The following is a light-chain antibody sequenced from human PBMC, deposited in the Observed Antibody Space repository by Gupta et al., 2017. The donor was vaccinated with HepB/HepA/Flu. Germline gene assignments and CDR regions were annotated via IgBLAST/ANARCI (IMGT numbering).Light chain of an antibody. CDR3: AAWDDGRTGYV. J-gene: IGLJ1*01. CDR2: GHN. CDR1: TSNIGRYP. V-gene: IGLV1-44*01. Sequence: QPVVTQPPSASGAPGQRITISCSGSTSNIGRYPVNWFQQLPGTAPKLLIYGHNQRPSGVPDRFSGSRSGTSASLAINGLQSEDDADYYCAAWDDGRTGYVFGPGTRVTVL.